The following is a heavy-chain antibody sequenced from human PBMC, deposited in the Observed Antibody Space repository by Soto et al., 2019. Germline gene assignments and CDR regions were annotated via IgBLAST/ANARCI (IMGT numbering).Heavy chain of an antibody. V-gene: IGHV1-18*01. J-gene: IGHJ6*02. CDR1: GYTSSSYG. CDR2: ISVFNGDT. CDR3: ATKDDHKDDQPYYYGMDV. Sequence: ASVRVSCKALGYTSSSYGINWVRQAPGQGLEWMGWISVFNGDTKYAQKFQGRVAITKDPGTSTAHMELRSLRSDDAAVYFCATKDDHKDDQPYYYGMDVWGQGTTVTVSS. D-gene: IGHD3-16*01.